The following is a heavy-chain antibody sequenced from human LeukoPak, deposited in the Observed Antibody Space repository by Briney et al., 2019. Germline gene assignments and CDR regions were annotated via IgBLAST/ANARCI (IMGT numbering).Heavy chain of an antibody. D-gene: IGHD5-12*01. Sequence: PGGSLRLSCAASAFTFRTYAMIWVRQAPGKGLEWVSTVSGSGGSTYYADSVKGRFTISRDNGKNTLNLQMNSLRVEDTAVYYCVREGRVTGYDFDYWGQGTLVTVSS. CDR2: VSGSGGST. J-gene: IGHJ4*02. CDR3: VREGRVTGYDFDY. CDR1: AFTFRTYA. V-gene: IGHV3-23*01.